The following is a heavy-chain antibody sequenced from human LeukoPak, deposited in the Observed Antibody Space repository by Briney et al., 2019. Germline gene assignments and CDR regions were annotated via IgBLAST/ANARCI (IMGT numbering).Heavy chain of an antibody. CDR1: GYTFTSYG. V-gene: IGHV1-18*01. J-gene: IGHJ6*02. CDR2: ISAYNGNT. Sequence: ASVKVSCKASGYTFTSYGISWLRQAPGQGLEWMGWISAYNGNTNYAQKLQGRVTMTTDTSTSTAYMELRSLRSDDTAVYYCARRYCSGGSCYDYGMDVWGQGTTVTVSS. CDR3: ARRYCSGGSCYDYGMDV. D-gene: IGHD2-15*01.